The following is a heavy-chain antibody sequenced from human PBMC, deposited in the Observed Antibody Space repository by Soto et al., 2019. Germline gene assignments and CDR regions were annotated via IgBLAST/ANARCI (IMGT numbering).Heavy chain of an antibody. J-gene: IGHJ4*02. CDR1: GGSISSSSYY. Sequence: SETLSLTCTVSGGSISSSSYYWGWIRQPPGKGLEWIGSIYHSGSTYYNPSLKSRVTISVDTSKNQFSLKLSSVTAADTAVYYCARHYWGNYCDSSGYYRPVDWGQGTLVTVCS. CDR2: IYHSGST. V-gene: IGHV4-39*01. D-gene: IGHD3-22*01. CDR3: ARHYWGNYCDSSGYYRPVD.